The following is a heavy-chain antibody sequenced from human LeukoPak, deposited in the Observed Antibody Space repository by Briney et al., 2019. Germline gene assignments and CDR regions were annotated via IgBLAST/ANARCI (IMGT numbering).Heavy chain of an antibody. Sequence: PGGSLRLSCAASGLTFSKYSMTWVRQAPGKGLEWVSFIDTSSTTMYYTDSVKGRFTISRDNAKNSLYLQMNSLKVEDTAVYYCAYHIVVVVAALRFDYWGQGTLVTVSS. CDR3: AYHIVVVVAALRFDY. D-gene: IGHD2-15*01. CDR2: IDTSSTTM. J-gene: IGHJ4*02. CDR1: GLTFSKYS. V-gene: IGHV3-48*04.